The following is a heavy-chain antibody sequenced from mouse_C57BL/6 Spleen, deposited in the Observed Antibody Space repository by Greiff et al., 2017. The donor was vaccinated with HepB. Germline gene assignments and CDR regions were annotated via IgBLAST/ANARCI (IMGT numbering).Heavy chain of an antibody. J-gene: IGHJ3*01. Sequence: EVKLMESGAELVRPGASVKLSCTASGFNIKDDYMHWVKQRPEQGLEWIGWIDPENGDTEYASKFQGKATITADTSSNTAYLQLSSLTSEDAAVYYWTTSFTSWGQGTLVTVSA. CDR3: TTSFTS. CDR2: IDPENGDT. CDR1: GFNIKDDY. V-gene: IGHV14-4*01.